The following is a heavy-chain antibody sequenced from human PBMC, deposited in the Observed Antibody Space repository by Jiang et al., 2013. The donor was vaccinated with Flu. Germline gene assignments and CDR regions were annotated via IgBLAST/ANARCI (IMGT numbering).Heavy chain of an antibody. J-gene: IGHJ6*02. V-gene: IGHV1-69*04. Sequence: SSVKVSCKASGGTFSSYAISWVRQAPGQGLEWMGRIIPILGIANYAQKFQGRVTITADKSTSTAYMELSSLRSEDTAVYYCASTLIAAAFYYYYGMDVWGQGTTVTVSS. D-gene: IGHD6-13*01. CDR3: ASTLIAAAFYYYYGMDV. CDR1: GGTFSSYA. CDR2: IIPILGIA.